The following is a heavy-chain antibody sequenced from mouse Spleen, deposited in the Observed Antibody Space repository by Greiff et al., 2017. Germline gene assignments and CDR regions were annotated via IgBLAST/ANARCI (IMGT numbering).Heavy chain of an antibody. Sequence: EVQVVESGPELVKPGASVKIPCKASGYTFTDYNMDWVKQSHGKSLEWIGDINPNNGGTIYNQKFKGKATLTVDKSSSTAYMELRSLTSEDTAVYYCARRRDYYGDYDYWGQGTTLTVSS. CDR2: INPNNGGT. CDR1: GYTFTDYN. J-gene: IGHJ2*01. V-gene: IGHV1-18*01. D-gene: IGHD2-13*01. CDR3: ARRRDYYGDYDY.